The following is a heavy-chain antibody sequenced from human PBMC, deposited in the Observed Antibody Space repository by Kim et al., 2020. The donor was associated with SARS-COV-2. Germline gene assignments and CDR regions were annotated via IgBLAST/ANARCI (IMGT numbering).Heavy chain of an antibody. J-gene: IGHJ4*02. Sequence: GGSLRLSCAASGFTFSSYAMHWVRQAPGKGLEWVAVISYDGSNKYYADSVKGRFTISRDNSKNTLYLQMNSLRAEDTAVYYCARIKGGYYYGYFDYWGQGTLVTVSS. CDR1: GFTFSSYA. CDR3: ARIKGGYYYGYFDY. V-gene: IGHV3-30*04. D-gene: IGHD3-22*01. CDR2: ISYDGSNK.